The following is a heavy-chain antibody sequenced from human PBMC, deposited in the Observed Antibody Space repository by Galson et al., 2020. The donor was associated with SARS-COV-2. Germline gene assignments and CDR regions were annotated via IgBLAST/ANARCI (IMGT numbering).Heavy chain of an antibody. CDR1: GLTFINYD. V-gene: IGHV3-48*03. J-gene: IGHJ3*01. CDR3: ASPYLAAASFFGAFDL. Sequence: GGSLRLSCAASGLTFINYDMNWVRQAPGKGLERISYISDSGTNIYYADTVKGRFTISSDNAKNSVYLQMTSLRAEDTAVYYCASPYLAAASFFGAFDLWGRGTLVTVSS. D-gene: IGHD6-13*01. CDR2: ISDSGTNI.